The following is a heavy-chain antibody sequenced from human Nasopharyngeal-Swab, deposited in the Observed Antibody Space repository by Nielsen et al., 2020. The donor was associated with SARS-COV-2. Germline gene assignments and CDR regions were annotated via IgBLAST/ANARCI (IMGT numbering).Heavy chain of an antibody. CDR3: AKARRTDTYGFECFDH. V-gene: IGHV3-9*01. CDR2: ITWNSGT. Sequence: SLKLSCSASGFTYDDYAMHWVRQAPGKGLEWVSGITWNSGTGYAESVQGRFTISRDNARNSLYLQMDSLRAEDTALYYCAKARRTDTYGFECFDHWGQGTLVTVSS. J-gene: IGHJ4*02. D-gene: IGHD5-18*01. CDR1: GFTYDDYA.